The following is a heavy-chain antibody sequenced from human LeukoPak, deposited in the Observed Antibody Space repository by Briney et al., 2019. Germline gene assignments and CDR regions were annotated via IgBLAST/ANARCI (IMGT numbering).Heavy chain of an antibody. D-gene: IGHD6-6*01. CDR3: ARGGDIAARPFDY. Sequence: SETLSLTCTGSGCSISSYYWSWIRQPPGKGLEWIGYIYYSGSTNYNPSLKSRATISVDTSKNQFSLKLSSVTAADTAVYYCARGGDIAARPFDYWGQGTLVTVSS. V-gene: IGHV4-59*01. CDR2: IYYSGST. CDR1: GCSISSYY. J-gene: IGHJ4*02.